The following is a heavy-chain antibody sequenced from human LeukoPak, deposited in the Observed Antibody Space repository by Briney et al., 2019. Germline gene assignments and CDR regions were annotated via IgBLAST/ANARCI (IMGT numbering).Heavy chain of an antibody. Sequence: KSSETLSLTCTVSGGSISSSSYYWGWIRQPPGKGLEWIGSIYYSGSTYYNPSLKSRVTISVDTSKNQFSLKLSSVTAADTAVYYCARRGSSWYVGNWFDPWGQGTLVTVSS. CDR3: ARRGSSWYVGNWFDP. V-gene: IGHV4-39*01. CDR1: GGSISSSSYY. D-gene: IGHD6-13*01. J-gene: IGHJ5*02. CDR2: IYYSGST.